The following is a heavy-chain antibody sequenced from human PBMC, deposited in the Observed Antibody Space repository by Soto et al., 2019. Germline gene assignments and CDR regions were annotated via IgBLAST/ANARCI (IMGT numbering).Heavy chain of an antibody. CDR2: IKSKTDGGTT. D-gene: IGHD3-10*01. CDR3: TTAFGVTTYYYYYYGMDV. V-gene: IGHV3-15*01. Sequence: PWGSLRLSCAASVFTFSNAWMSWVRQAPGKGLEWVGRIKSKTDGGTTDYAAPVKGRFTISRDDSKNTLYLQMNSLKTEDTAVYYCTTAFGVTTYYYYYYGMDVWGQGTAVTVSS. J-gene: IGHJ6*02. CDR1: VFTFSNAW.